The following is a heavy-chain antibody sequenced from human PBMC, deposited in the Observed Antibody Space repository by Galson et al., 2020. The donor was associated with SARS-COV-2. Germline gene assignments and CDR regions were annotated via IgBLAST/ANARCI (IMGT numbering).Heavy chain of an antibody. CDR1: GYTFTSYD. CDR3: ARGSYCTGGVCYTPPDYGMDV. J-gene: IGHJ6*02. V-gene: IGHV1-8*02. CDR2: MNPNSGNT. D-gene: IGHD2-8*02. Sequence: ASVKVSCKASGYTFTSYDINCVRQATGQGLEWMGWMNPNSGNTGYAQKFQGRVTMTRNTSISTAYMELSSLRSEDTAVYYCARGSYCTGGVCYTPPDYGMDVWGQGTTVTVSS.